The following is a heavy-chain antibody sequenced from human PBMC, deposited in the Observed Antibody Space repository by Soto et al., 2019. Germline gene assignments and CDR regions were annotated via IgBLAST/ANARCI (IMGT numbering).Heavy chain of an antibody. J-gene: IGHJ4*02. CDR2: ISSSSSYT. D-gene: IGHD5-12*01. V-gene: IGHV3-11*05. CDR3: ARDHHRYSGYDYVDY. Sequence: GGSLRLSCAASGFDFRAYAMGWVRQTPGKGLEWVSYISSSSSYTNYADSVKGRFTISRDNAKNSLYLQMNSLRAEDTAVYYCARDHHRYSGYDYVDYWGQGTLVTVSS. CDR1: GFDFRAYA.